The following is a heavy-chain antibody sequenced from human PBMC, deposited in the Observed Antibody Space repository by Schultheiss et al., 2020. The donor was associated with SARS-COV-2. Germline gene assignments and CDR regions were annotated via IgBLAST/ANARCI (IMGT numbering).Heavy chain of an antibody. CDR2: IYYSGST. V-gene: IGHV4-59*12. CDR1: GGSFSGYY. J-gene: IGHJ3*02. D-gene: IGHD2-2*01. CDR3: AGVGYCSSTSCSNAFDI. Sequence: SETLSLTCAVYGGSFSGYYWSWIRQPPGKGLEWIGYIYYSGSTNYNPSLKSRVTISVDTSKNQFSLKLSSVTAADTAVYYCAGVGYCSSTSCSNAFDIWGQGTMVTVSS.